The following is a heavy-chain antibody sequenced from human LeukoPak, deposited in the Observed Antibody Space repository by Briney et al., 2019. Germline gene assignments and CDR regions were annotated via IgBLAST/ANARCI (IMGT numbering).Heavy chain of an antibody. D-gene: IGHD5-18*01. CDR2: ISSSSSYI. Sequence: GSLRLSCAASGFTFSSYSMNWVRQAPGKGLEWVSSISSSSSYIYYADSVKGRFTISRDNAKNSPYLQMNSLRAEDTAVYYCARDCGGYSYGYNYWGQGTLVTVSS. V-gene: IGHV3-21*01. CDR1: GFTFSSYS. CDR3: ARDCGGYSYGYNY. J-gene: IGHJ4*02.